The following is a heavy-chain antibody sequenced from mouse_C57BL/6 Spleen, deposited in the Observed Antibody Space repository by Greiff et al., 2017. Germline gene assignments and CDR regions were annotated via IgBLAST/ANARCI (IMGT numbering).Heavy chain of an antibody. J-gene: IGHJ3*01. V-gene: IGHV3-6*01. CDR3: ARWDDYDGAY. D-gene: IGHD2-4*01. CDR2: ISYDGSN. CDR1: GYSITSGYY. Sequence: EVQLQQSGPGLVKPSQSLSLTCSVTGYSITSGYYWNWIRQFPGNKLEWMGYISYDGSNNYNPSLKNRISITRDTSKNQFFLKLNSVTTEDTATYYCARWDDYDGAYWGQGTLVTVSA.